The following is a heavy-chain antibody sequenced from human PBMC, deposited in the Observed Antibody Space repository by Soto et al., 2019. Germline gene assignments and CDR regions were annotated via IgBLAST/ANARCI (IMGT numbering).Heavy chain of an antibody. CDR1: GFSFSNYA. V-gene: IGHV3-33*01. J-gene: IGHJ4*02. CDR2: IWYAGVNK. CDR3: VRYRYLPAAGRLSSLHS. D-gene: IGHD2-2*01. Sequence: QVQLVESGGGVVQPGRSLRLSCAASGFSFSNYAMHWVRQAPGKGLEWVAVIWYAGVNKYYADSVKGRFTISRDNSNNTLYVQMNSLKAEDTAVYYCVRYRYLPAAGRLSSLHSWGPGTRVTVSA.